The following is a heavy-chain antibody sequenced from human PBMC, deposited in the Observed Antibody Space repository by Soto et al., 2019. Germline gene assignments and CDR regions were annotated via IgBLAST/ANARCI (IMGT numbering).Heavy chain of an antibody. D-gene: IGHD6-13*01. J-gene: IGHJ4*02. V-gene: IGHV3-30-3*01. CDR1: GFTFSSYA. Sequence: QVQLVESGGGVVQPGRSLRLSCAASGFTFSSYAKHWVRQAPGKGLEWVAVISYDGSNKYYAESVKGRFTISRDNSKNTLYLQMISLRAQDTAVYYCARGAGGYSSSWYQDYWGQGTLVTVSS. CDR3: ARGAGGYSSSWYQDY. CDR2: ISYDGSNK.